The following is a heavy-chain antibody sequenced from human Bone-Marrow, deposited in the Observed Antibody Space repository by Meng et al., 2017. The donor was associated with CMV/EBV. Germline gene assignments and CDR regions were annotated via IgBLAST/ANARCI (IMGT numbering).Heavy chain of an antibody. J-gene: IGHJ4*02. Sequence: GESLKISCAASGFTFGTYSMNWVRQAPGKGLEWVAYVSDISSTKYYGDSVRGRFSISRDNAKNSLYLQMNSLRAEDTAVYYCASVYSGYDITYFDHWGQGTLVTVSS. CDR1: GFTFGTYS. V-gene: IGHV3-48*04. CDR3: ASVYSGYDITYFDH. D-gene: IGHD5-12*01. CDR2: VSDISSTK.